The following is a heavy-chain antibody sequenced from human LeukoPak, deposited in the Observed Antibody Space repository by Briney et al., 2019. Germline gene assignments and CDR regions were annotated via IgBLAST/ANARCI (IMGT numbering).Heavy chain of an antibody. J-gene: IGHJ4*02. V-gene: IGHV1-69*13. CDR1: GGTFSSYA. Sequence: ASVKVSCKASGGTFSSYAISWVRQAPGQGLEWMGGIIPILGTANYAQKFQGRVTITADESTSTAYMELSSLRSEDTAVYYCASGLSNGFWSGYYTLDYWGQGTLVTVSS. CDR3: ASGLSNGFWSGYYTLDY. D-gene: IGHD3-3*01. CDR2: IIPILGTA.